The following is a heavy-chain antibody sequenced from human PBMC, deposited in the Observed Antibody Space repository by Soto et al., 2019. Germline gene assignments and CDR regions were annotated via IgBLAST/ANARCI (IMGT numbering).Heavy chain of an antibody. J-gene: IGHJ4*02. CDR3: ARARSYRYFDY. CDR2: IYYSGST. Sequence: QVQLQESGPGLVKPSETLSLTCSVSGGSVSSGGYYWSWIRQPPGKGLEWIGCIYYSGSTDYNPSLKSRVTMSLDKSKNQFSLKLNSVTAADTAVYFCARARSYRYFDYWGQGTLVTVSS. CDR1: GGSVSSGGYY. V-gene: IGHV4-61*08. D-gene: IGHD3-10*01.